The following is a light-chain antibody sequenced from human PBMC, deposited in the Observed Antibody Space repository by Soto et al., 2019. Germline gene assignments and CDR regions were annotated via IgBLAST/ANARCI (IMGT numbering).Light chain of an antibody. CDR2: DVS. J-gene: IGLJ2*01. Sequence: QSVLTQPASVSGSPGQSITISCTGTSSDVGGYNYVSWYQQHPGKAPKLMIYDVSNRPSGVSNRFSGSKAGNPASLTISGLQAEDEADYYCSSYTSSSTLVVFGVGTQLTVL. CDR1: SSDVGGYNY. V-gene: IGLV2-14*01. CDR3: SSYTSSSTLVV.